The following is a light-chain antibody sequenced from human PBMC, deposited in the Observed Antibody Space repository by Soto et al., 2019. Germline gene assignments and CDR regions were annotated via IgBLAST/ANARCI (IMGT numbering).Light chain of an antibody. J-gene: IGKJ5*01. CDR1: QSISTW. CDR3: QQFDDPVT. CDR2: DAS. Sequence: IQMTQSPSTLSASLGDRVTITCRASQSISTWLAWYQQKPGNAPKLLIYDASSLESGVPPRFGGVGSGTEFTLTISSLKPDDFAIYYCQQFDDPVTFGQGTRLEIK. V-gene: IGKV1-5*01.